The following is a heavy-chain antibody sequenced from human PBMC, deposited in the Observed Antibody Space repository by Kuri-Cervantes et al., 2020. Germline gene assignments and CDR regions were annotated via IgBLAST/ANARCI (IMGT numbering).Heavy chain of an antibody. J-gene: IGHJ4*02. Sequence: GGSLRLSCAASEFTVRSNFMSWVRQAPGKGLEWVSVLYSDGSTYYADSVKGRFTISRDSSKNTLYLQMNSLRAEDTAVYYCARRTAMVNGFDYWGQGTLVTVSS. D-gene: IGHD5-18*01. CDR3: ARRTAMVNGFDY. CDR1: EFTVRSNF. CDR2: LYSDGST. V-gene: IGHV3-66*01.